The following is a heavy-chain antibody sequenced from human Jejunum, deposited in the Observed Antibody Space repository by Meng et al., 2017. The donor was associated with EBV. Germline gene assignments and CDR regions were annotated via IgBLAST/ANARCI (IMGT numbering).Heavy chain of an antibody. Sequence: EGQLGQGGAEGEKPGATVKISCKVSGYMFTDYYIHWVQQDPGKGLEWMGLVDPEDGETMYAEKFQGRVTITADTSTDTAYMELSSLRSEDTAVYYCATGHYNWKYPDYWGHGTLVTVSS. V-gene: IGHV1-69-2*01. CDR2: VDPEDGET. D-gene: IGHD1-7*01. CDR3: ATGHYNWKYPDY. CDR1: GYMFTDYY. J-gene: IGHJ4*01.